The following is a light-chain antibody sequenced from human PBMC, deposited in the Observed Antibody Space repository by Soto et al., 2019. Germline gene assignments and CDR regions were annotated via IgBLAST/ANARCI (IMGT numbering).Light chain of an antibody. CDR1: QSVSNNY. CDR3: QQRSNWPVT. V-gene: IGKV3D-20*02. Sequence: IVMTQSPGTLSVSPGERATLSCRTSQSVSNNYLAWYQQKPGQAPRLLIYDASNRATGIPARFSGSGSGTDFTLTISSLEPEDFAVYYCQQRSNWPVTFGQGTRLEIK. J-gene: IGKJ5*01. CDR2: DAS.